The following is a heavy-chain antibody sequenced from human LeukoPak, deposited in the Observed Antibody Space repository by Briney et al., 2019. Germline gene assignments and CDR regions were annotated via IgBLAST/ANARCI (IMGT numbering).Heavy chain of an antibody. Sequence: PSQTLSLTCTVSGGSISGDNYYWSWIRQPAGKGLEWIGRIYTGGSTTYNPSLKSRVTISVDTSKNQFSLKLSSVTAADTAVYYCARAPYRTSFGAEGFDYWGQGTLVTVSS. J-gene: IGHJ4*02. CDR3: ARAPYRTSFGAEGFDY. CDR1: GGSISGDNYY. CDR2: IYTGGST. V-gene: IGHV4-61*02. D-gene: IGHD3-3*01.